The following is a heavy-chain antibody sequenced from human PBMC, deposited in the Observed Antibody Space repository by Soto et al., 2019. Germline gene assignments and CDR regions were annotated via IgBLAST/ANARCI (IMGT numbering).Heavy chain of an antibody. Sequence: QVQLQQWGAGLLKPSETLSLTCAVYGGSFSGYYWSWIRQPPGKGLEWIGEINHSGSTNYNPSLKSRVTISVDTSKNQFSLKLSSATAADTAVYYCARGYNWNDGPSRWGQGTLVTVSS. CDR1: GGSFSGYY. V-gene: IGHV4-34*01. CDR2: INHSGST. D-gene: IGHD1-1*01. CDR3: ARGYNWNDGPSR. J-gene: IGHJ4*02.